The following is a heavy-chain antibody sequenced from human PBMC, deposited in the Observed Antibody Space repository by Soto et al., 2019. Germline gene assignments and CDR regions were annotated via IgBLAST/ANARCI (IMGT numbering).Heavy chain of an antibody. CDR1: GGSISSYY. Sequence: ASETLSLTCTVSGGSISSYYWSWIRQPPGKGLEWIGYIYYSGSTNYNPSLKSRVTISVDTSKNQFSLKLSSVTAADTAVYYCARGGRDFWSGYYKDYWGQGTLVTVSS. V-gene: IGHV4-59*08. CDR3: ARGGRDFWSGYYKDY. CDR2: IYYSGST. D-gene: IGHD3-3*01. J-gene: IGHJ4*02.